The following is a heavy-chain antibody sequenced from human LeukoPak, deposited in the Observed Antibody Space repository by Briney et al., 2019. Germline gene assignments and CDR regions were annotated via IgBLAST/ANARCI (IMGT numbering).Heavy chain of an antibody. CDR3: ARTNRYSSSWRDAFDI. CDR1: GFTFSSYD. J-gene: IGHJ3*02. Sequence: GGSLRLSCAASGFTFSSYDMHWVRQATGKGLEWVSAIGTAGDIYYPGSVKGRFTISRENAKNSLYLQMNSLRAGDTAVYYCARTNRYSSSWRDAFDIWGQGTMVTVSS. CDR2: IGTAGDI. V-gene: IGHV3-13*01. D-gene: IGHD6-13*01.